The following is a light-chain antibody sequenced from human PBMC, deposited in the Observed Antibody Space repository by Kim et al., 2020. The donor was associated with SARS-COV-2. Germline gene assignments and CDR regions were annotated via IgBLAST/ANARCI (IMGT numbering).Light chain of an antibody. CDR3: QKCDSAPWT. J-gene: IGKJ1*01. V-gene: IGKV1-27*01. Sequence: ASLGDSVTITCRASQDISNYLAWFQLKPGKAPKLLIYAASALQPGVPSRFSGSGSGTDFTLTVTSLQPEDVATYYCQKCDSAPWTFGQGTKVDIK. CDR1: QDISNY. CDR2: AAS.